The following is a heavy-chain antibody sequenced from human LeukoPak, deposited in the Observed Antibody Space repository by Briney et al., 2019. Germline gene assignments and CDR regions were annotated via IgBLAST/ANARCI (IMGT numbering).Heavy chain of an antibody. CDR2: IKSGGST. J-gene: IGHJ1*01. CDR1: GFTFSSYS. V-gene: IGHV3-74*01. CDR3: ARAPSEIGGYYPEYFRH. D-gene: IGHD3-22*01. Sequence: GGSLRLSCAASGFTFSSYSMNWVRQAPGKGLVWVSRIKSGGSTNYADSVKGRFTISRDNAKNTVSLQMNSLRVEDTGVYYCARAPSEIGGYYPEYFRHWGQGTLVTVSS.